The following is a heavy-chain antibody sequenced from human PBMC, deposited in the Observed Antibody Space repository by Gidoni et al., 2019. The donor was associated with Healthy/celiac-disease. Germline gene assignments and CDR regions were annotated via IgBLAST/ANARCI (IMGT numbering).Heavy chain of an antibody. D-gene: IGHD3-10*01. J-gene: IGHJ6*02. CDR2: ISSSSSYT. CDR1: GFPFSDYY. CDR3: ARAGGSGAYGMDV. V-gene: IGHV3-11*06. Sequence: QVQLVESGGCLVKPGGSLSLSCSASGFPFSDYYMSWIRQAPGKGLEWVSYISSSSSYTNDADSVKGRFTISRDNAKNSLYLQMNSLRAEDTAVYYCARAGGSGAYGMDVWGQGTTVTVSS.